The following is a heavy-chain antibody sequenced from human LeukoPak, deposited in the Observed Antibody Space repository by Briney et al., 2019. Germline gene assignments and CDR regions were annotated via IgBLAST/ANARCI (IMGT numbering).Heavy chain of an antibody. D-gene: IGHD1-26*01. CDR2: IGGSGDGT. Sequence: GGSLRLSCAASGFTFSSYSMNWVRQAPGKGLEWVSAIGGSGDGTSYADSVKGRFTISRDNSKNTLYLQVNSLRAEDTAVYYCAKAPPTDSAYYVFDYWGQGTLVTVSS. J-gene: IGHJ4*02. CDR1: GFTFSSYS. CDR3: AKAPPTDSAYYVFDY. V-gene: IGHV3-23*01.